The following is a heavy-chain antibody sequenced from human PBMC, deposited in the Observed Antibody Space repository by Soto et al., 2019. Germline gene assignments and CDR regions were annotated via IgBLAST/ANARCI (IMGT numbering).Heavy chain of an antibody. D-gene: IGHD6-6*01. CDR3: ARDRKAARPDFYYGMDV. Sequence: GGSLRLSCAASGFTFSSYAMHWVRQAPGKGLEWVAVISYDGSNKYYADSVKGRFTIPRDNSKNTLYLQMNSLRAEDTAVYYCARDRKAARPDFYYGMDVWGQGTTVTVSS. J-gene: IGHJ6*02. V-gene: IGHV3-30-3*01. CDR2: ISYDGSNK. CDR1: GFTFSSYA.